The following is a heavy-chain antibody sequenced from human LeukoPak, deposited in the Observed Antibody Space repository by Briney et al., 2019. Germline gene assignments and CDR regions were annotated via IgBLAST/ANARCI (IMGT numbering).Heavy chain of an antibody. Sequence: GRSLRPSCAASGFTFSSSAMSWVRQAPGKGLEWVSSITDSGDGTYYADSVKGRFTISRDDSKNTLFLQMNSLRAEDTAVYYCAKDSPVATRWGQGTLVTVSS. V-gene: IGHV3-23*01. D-gene: IGHD2-15*01. CDR1: GFTFSSSA. CDR3: AKDSPVATR. J-gene: IGHJ4*02. CDR2: ITDSGDGT.